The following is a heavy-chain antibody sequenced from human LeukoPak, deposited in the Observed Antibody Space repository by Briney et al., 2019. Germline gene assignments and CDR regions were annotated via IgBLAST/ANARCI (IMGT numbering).Heavy chain of an antibody. CDR2: IYYSGST. CDR1: GGPISSGGYY. D-gene: IGHD2-15*01. J-gene: IGHJ6*02. CDR3: ARDVRYCSGGSCYDYYYYGMDV. V-gene: IGHV4-31*03. Sequence: SQTLSLTCTVSGGPISSGGYYWSWIRQHPGKGLEWIGYIYYSGSTYYNPSLKSRVTISVDTSKNQFSLKLTSVTAADTAVYYCARDVRYCSGGSCYDYYYYGMDVWGQGTTVTVSS.